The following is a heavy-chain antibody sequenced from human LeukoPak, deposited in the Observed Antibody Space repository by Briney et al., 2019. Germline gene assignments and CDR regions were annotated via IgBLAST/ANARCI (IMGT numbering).Heavy chain of an antibody. V-gene: IGHV7-4-1*02. J-gene: IGHJ6*03. CDR1: GYTFTSYD. CDR3: ARVFAPLPLKLGYCSGGSCYSPRYYYYMDV. CDR2: INTNTGNP. Sequence: GASVKVSCKASGYTFTSYDINWVRQATGQGLEWMGWINTNTGNPTYAQGFTGRSVFSLDTSVSTAYLQISSLKAEDTAVYYCARVFAPLPLKLGYCSGGSCYSPRYYYYMDVWGKGTTVTVSS. D-gene: IGHD2-15*01.